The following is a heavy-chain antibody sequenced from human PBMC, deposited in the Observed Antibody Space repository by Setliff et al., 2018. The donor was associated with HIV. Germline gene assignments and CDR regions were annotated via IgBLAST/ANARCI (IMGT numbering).Heavy chain of an antibody. CDR2: INPSGGST. CDR1: GYTFTSYY. CDR3: ARVFEGVVRGVYFDY. Sequence: GASVKVSCKASGYTFTSYYMHWVRQAPGQGLEWMGIINPSGGSTSYAQKFQGRVTMTRDTSTSTVYMELSSLRSEDTAVYYCARVFEGVVRGVYFDYWGQGTLVTSPQ. J-gene: IGHJ4*02. V-gene: IGHV1-46*01. D-gene: IGHD3-10*01.